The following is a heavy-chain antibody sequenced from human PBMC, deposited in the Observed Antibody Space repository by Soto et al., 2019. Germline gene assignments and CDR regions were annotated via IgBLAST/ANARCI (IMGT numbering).Heavy chain of an antibody. CDR2: ISSSSSYT. D-gene: IGHD3-10*01. V-gene: IGHV3-11*06. CDR1: GFTFSDYY. Sequence: PGRYLRLSCAVSGFTFSDYYMSWIRQAPGKGLEWGSYISSSSSYTIYADSVKVRFTIYRDNAKNSLYLQMNRLRAEDTAVYYCARVEPGFGYWGQGTLVTVSS. CDR3: ARVEPGFGY. J-gene: IGHJ4*02.